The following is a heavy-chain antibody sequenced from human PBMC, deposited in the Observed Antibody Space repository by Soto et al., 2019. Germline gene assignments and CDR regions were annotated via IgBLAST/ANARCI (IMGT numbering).Heavy chain of an antibody. CDR1: GFTFGSYG. CDR2: ISYDGSNK. J-gene: IGHJ5*02. Sequence: GGSLRLSCAASGFTFGSYGMHWVRQAPGKGLEWVAVISYDGSNKYYADSVKGRFTISRDNSKNTLYLQMNSLTAEDTAVYYCAKEKAVRSGPNCFDPWAQANLDTVAA. D-gene: IGHD6-25*01. CDR3: AKEKAVRSGPNCFDP. V-gene: IGHV3-30*18.